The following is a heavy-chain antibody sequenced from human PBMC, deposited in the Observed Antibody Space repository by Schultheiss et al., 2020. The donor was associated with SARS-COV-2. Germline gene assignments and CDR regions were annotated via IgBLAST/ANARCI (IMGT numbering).Heavy chain of an antibody. J-gene: IGHJ5*02. CDR2: INPSGGT. Sequence: SETLSLTCTVSGGSISSYYWSWIRQPPGKGLEWIGEINPSGGTNYNPSLKSRVTISVDTSKNQFSLKLNSVTAADTAVYYCARSSRFDPWGQGTLVTVSS. V-gene: IGHV4-34*01. CDR1: GGSISSYY. CDR3: ARSSRFDP.